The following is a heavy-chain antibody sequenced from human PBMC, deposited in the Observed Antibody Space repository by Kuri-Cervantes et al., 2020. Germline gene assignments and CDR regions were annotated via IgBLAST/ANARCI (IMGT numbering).Heavy chain of an antibody. CDR3: ARASGYSSSWPSKYYYYYGMDV. CDR1: GFIFSNYG. D-gene: IGHD6-13*01. CDR2: IWYDGSNK. V-gene: IGHV3-33*01. Sequence: GGSLRLSCEASGFIFSNYGMHWVRQAPGKGLEWVAVIWYDGSNKYFADSVKGRFTISRDNSKNTLYLQMNSLRAEGTAVYYCARASGYSSSWPSKYYYYYGMDVWGQGTTVTVSS. J-gene: IGHJ6*02.